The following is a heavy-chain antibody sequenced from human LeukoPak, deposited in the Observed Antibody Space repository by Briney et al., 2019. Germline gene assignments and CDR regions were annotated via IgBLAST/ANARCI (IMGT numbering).Heavy chain of an antibody. CDR3: TKVATFLNYYYYYYMDV. CDR2: ISYDGSNK. Sequence: GGSLRLSCAASGFTFSSYAMHWVRQAPGKGVEWVAVISYDGSNKYYADSVKGRFTISRDNSKNTLYLQMNSLRAEDTAVYYCTKVATFLNYYYYYYMDVWGKGTTVTVSS. J-gene: IGHJ6*03. V-gene: IGHV3-30*04. D-gene: IGHD5-12*01. CDR1: GFTFSSYA.